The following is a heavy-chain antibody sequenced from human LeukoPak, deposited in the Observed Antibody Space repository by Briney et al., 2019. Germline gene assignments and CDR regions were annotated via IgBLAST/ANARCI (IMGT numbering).Heavy chain of an antibody. CDR2: INPNSGGT. CDR1: GYTFTGYY. D-gene: IGHD2-8*01. V-gene: IGHV1-2*02. Sequence: ASVKVPCKASGYTFTGYYMHWVRQAPGQGLEWMGWINPNSGGTNYAQKFQGRVTMTRDTSISTAYMELSRLRSDDTAVYYCARDGGYCTNGVCHREGAFDIWGQGTMVTVSS. J-gene: IGHJ3*02. CDR3: ARDGGYCTNGVCHREGAFDI.